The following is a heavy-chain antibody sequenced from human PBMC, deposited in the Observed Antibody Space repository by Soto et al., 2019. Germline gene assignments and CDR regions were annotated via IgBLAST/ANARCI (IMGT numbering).Heavy chain of an antibody. V-gene: IGHV1-18*01. D-gene: IGHD3-22*01. J-gene: IGHJ6*02. CDR2: ISAYNGNT. CDR3: ARDNITMIVVATYYYYYYGMDV. CDR1: GYTFTSYG. Sequence: ASVKVSCNASGYTFTSYGIGWVRQAPGQGLEWMGWISAYNGNTNYAQQPRGRVTMTTDTSTSTAYMELRSLRSDDTAVYYCARDNITMIVVATYYYYYYGMDVWGQGTTVTVSS.